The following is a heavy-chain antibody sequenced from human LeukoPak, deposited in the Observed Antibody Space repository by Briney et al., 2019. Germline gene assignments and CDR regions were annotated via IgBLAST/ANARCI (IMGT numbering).Heavy chain of an antibody. V-gene: IGHV3-23*01. CDR2: ITAIDGRT. CDR1: GFTFSSTT. Sequence: GGSLRLSCVASGFTFSSTTMGWVRQAPGRGLEWVSSITAIDGRTYYADSVKGRLTISRDNSKNTLYLQVNSLRAEDTAVYYCARRGDGGRSFDYWGQGTLVTVSS. D-gene: IGHD4-23*01. CDR3: ARRGDGGRSFDY. J-gene: IGHJ4*02.